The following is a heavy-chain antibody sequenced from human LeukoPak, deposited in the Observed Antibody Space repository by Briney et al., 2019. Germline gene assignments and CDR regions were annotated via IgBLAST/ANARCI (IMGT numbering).Heavy chain of an antibody. CDR2: INHSGST. CDR1: GGSFSGYY. Sequence: SETLSLTCAVYGGSFSGYYWSWIRQPPEKGLEWIGEINHSGSTNYNPSLKSRVTISVDTSKNQFSLKLSSVTAADTAVYYCARVYIGSSSWYADYWGQGTLVTVSS. D-gene: IGHD6-13*01. CDR3: ARVYIGSSSWYADY. V-gene: IGHV4-34*01. J-gene: IGHJ4*02.